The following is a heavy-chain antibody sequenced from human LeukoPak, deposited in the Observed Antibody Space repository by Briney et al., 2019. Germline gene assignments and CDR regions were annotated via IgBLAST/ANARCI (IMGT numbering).Heavy chain of an antibody. J-gene: IGHJ5*02. CDR1: GYTFTGYY. CDR2: INPNSGGT. D-gene: IGHD6-13*01. Sequence: ASVKVSCKASGYTFTGYYMHWVRQAPGQGLEWMGWINPNSGGTNYAQKFQGRVTMTRDTSISTAYMELSRLRFDDTAVYYCARGAAAGSNWFDPWGQGTLVTVSS. V-gene: IGHV1-2*02. CDR3: ARGAAAGSNWFDP.